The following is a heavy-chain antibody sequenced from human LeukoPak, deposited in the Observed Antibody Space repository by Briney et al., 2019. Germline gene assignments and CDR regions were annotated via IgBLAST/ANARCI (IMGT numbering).Heavy chain of an antibody. CDR3: ARGPLEGFGELFYYYYYMDV. Sequence: SETLSLTCAVYGGSFSGYYWSWIRQPPGKGLEWIGEINHSGSTNYNPSLKSRVTISVDTSKNQFSLKLSSVTAADTAVYYCARGPLEGFGELFYYYYYMDVWGKGTTVTVSS. D-gene: IGHD3-10*01. CDR1: GGSFSGYY. J-gene: IGHJ6*03. V-gene: IGHV4-34*01. CDR2: INHSGST.